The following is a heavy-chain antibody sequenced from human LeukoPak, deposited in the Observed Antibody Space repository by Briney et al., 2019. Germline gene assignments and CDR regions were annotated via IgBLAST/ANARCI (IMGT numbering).Heavy chain of an antibody. Sequence: PGTSLRLSCAASGFIFSHRGMHWVRQAPGKGLEWVAVIWYDESQKYYADSVKGRFTISRDNSRSTLYLQMNSLRPEDTAIYYCAREGYYGSGSPPSLYFDYWGQGTLVTVSS. J-gene: IGHJ4*02. CDR3: AREGYYGSGSPPSLYFDY. D-gene: IGHD3-10*01. CDR2: IWYDESQK. CDR1: GFIFSHRG. V-gene: IGHV3-33*01.